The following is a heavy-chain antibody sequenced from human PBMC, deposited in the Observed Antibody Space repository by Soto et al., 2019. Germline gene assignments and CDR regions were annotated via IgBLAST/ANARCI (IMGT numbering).Heavy chain of an antibody. D-gene: IGHD1-26*01. J-gene: IGHJ4*02. Sequence: ASVKVSCKASGYTFTSYYMHWVRQAPGQGLEWMGIINPSGGSTSYAQKFQGRVTMTRDTSTSTVYMGLSSLRSEDTAVYYCARDRVGKPDIKYSGSSYFDYWGQGTLVTVSS. V-gene: IGHV1-46*03. CDR2: INPSGGST. CDR1: GYTFTSYY. CDR3: ARDRVGKPDIKYSGSSYFDY.